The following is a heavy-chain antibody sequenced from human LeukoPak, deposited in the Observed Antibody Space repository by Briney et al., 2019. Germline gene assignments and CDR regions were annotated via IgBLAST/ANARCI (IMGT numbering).Heavy chain of an antibody. CDR1: GGSISSGGYS. V-gene: IGHV4-30-2*01. CDR2: IYHSGST. CDR3: ARRTSYYYDGSGSFDY. J-gene: IGHJ4*02. Sequence: PSETLSLTCAVSGGSISSGGYSWSWIRQPPGKGLEWIGYIYHSGSTYYNPSLKSRVTISVDRSKNQFSLKLSSVTAADTAVYYCARRTSYYYDGSGSFDYWGQGTLVTVSS. D-gene: IGHD3-22*01.